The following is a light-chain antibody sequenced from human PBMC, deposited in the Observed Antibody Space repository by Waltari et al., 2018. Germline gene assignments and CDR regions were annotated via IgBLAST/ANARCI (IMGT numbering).Light chain of an antibody. CDR1: QSVSSY. CDR3: QQRSNWPPMYT. V-gene: IGKV3-11*01. CDR2: GAS. J-gene: IGKJ2*01. Sequence: EIVLTQSPATLSLSPGERATLPCRASQSVSSYLAWYQQKPGQAPRLLIYGASNRATGIPARFSGSGSGTDFTLTISSLEPEDFAVYYCQQRSNWPPMYTFGQGTKLEIK.